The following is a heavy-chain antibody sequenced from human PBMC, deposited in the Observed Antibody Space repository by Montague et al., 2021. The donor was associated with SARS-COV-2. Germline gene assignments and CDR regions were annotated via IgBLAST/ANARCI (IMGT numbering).Heavy chain of an antibody. J-gene: IGHJ4*02. CDR1: SSYA. CDR2: TNYRSKWTS. CDR3: VRDTGSAQAGFDA. Sequence: SSYAISWVRQAPGQGLEWMGWTNYRSKWTSDYATSVEGRISIDPDTSKNQFFLHLRSVTPEDTGVYYCVRDTGSAQAGFDAWGQGTLVTVSS. V-gene: IGHV6-1*01. D-gene: IGHD4-17*01.